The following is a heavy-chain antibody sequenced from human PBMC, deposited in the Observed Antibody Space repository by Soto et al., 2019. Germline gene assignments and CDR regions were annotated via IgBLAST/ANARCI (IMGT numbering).Heavy chain of an antibody. CDR2: IYTSGST. CDR3: ARDEHYDFWSGYFNWFDP. CDR1: GGSISSYY. J-gene: IGHJ5*02. Sequence: PSETLSLTCTVSGGSISSYYCSWIRQPAGKGLERIGRIYTSGSTNYNTSLKIRVTMSVDTSKNQFSLKLSSVTAAVTAVYYCARDEHYDFWSGYFNWFDPWGQGTQVTVSS. D-gene: IGHD3-3*01. V-gene: IGHV4-4*07.